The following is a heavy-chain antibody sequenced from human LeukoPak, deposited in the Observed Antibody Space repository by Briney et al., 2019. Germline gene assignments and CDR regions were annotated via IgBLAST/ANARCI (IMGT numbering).Heavy chain of an antibody. V-gene: IGHV4-39*07. CDR2: FYYSGST. Sequence: SETLSLTCTVSVASNSSSSRNYWGWIRQPPGKGLEWIGSFYYSGSTYYNPSLKGRVTISVDMSKNQFSLRLSSVTAADTAVYYCARDGDNYGLDRFDYWGQGTLVTVSS. J-gene: IGHJ4*02. D-gene: IGHD5-18*01. CDR1: VASNSSSSRNY. CDR3: ARDGDNYGLDRFDY.